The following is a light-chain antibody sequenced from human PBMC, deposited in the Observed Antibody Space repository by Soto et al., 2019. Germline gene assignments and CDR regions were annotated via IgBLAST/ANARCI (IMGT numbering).Light chain of an antibody. V-gene: IGKV3-15*01. CDR2: GPS. CDR3: QQYNNLPPSK. Sequence: VMTQSPATLSVSPGERATLSCKASQSVGTYLDWYQQKPGQATRLLIYGPSTRATGVPARFSVGGSGTEITIILSSLQTEDFAIYHSQQYNNLPPSKFSHGVKVEIK. J-gene: IGKJ1*01. CDR1: QSVGTY.